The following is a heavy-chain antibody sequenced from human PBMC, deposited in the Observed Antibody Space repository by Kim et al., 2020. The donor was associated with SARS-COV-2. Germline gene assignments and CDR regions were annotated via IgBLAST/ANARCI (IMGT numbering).Heavy chain of an antibody. CDR2: IYYSGST. V-gene: IGHV4-61*01. CDR3: ARDISSRNSGTYYFDY. J-gene: IGHJ4*01. D-gene: IGHD1-26*01. CDR1: GGSVSSGSYY. Sequence: SETLSLTCTVSGGSVSSGSYYWSWIRQPPGKGLEWIGYIYYSGSTNYNPSLKSRVTISVDTSKNQFSLKLSSVTAADTAVYYCARDISSRNSGTYYFDY.